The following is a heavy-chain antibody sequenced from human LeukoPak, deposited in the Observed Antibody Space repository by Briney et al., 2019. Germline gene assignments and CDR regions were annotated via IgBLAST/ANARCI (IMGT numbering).Heavy chain of an antibody. J-gene: IGHJ6*02. V-gene: IGHV1-2*02. Sequence: ASVTVSCKASVYTFTGYYMHWVRQAPGQGLEWMGWINPNSGGTNYAQKFQGRVTMTRDTSISTAYMELSRLRSDGTAVYYCARERAFVVVVPAAKYYYYGMDVWGQGTTVTVSS. CDR2: INPNSGGT. D-gene: IGHD2-2*01. CDR3: ARERAFVVVVPAAKYYYYGMDV. CDR1: VYTFTGYY.